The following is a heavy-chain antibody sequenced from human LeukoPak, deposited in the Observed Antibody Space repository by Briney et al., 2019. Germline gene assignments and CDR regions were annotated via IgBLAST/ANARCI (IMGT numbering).Heavy chain of an antibody. CDR2: INHSGST. D-gene: IGHD3-9*01. CDR3: ARGLRYFDWLFYWFDP. CDR1: GGSFSGYY. V-gene: IGHV4-34*01. J-gene: IGHJ5*02. Sequence: PSETLSLTCAVYGGSFSGYYWSWIRQPPGKGLEGIGEINHSGSTNYNPSLKSRVTISVDTSKNQFSLKLSSVTAADTAVYYCARGLRYFDWLFYWFDPWGQGTLVTVSS.